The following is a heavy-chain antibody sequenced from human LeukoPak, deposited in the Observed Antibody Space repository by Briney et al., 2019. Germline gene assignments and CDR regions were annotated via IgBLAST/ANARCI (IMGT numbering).Heavy chain of an antibody. J-gene: IGHJ4*02. D-gene: IGHD3-10*01. CDR2: ISFDGTNQ. V-gene: IGHV3-30*01. CDR3: ARDLVRGDITSVDF. Sequence: PGGSLRLSCAASGFTFTVYAIHWVRQTPGKGLEWVAVISFDGTNQYYADSVKDRFTISRDNSKNTGFLQMNSLRAEDTAVYYCARDLVRGDITSVDFWGLGTLVTVSS. CDR1: GFTFTVYA.